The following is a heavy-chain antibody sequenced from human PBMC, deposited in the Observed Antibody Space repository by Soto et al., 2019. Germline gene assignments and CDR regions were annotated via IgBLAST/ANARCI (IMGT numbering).Heavy chain of an antibody. Sequence: VASVKVSCKASGYTFTSYAMHWVRQAPGQRLEWMGWINAGNGNTKYSQKFQGRVTITRDTSASTAYMELRSLRSDDTAVYYCARGLSYSSGSNWFDPWGQGTLVTVSS. CDR1: GYTFTSYA. CDR2: INAGNGNT. V-gene: IGHV1-3*01. J-gene: IGHJ5*02. CDR3: ARGLSYSSGSNWFDP. D-gene: IGHD6-19*01.